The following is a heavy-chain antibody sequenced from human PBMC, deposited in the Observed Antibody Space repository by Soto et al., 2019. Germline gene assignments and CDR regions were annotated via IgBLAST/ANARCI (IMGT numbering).Heavy chain of an antibody. D-gene: IGHD3-10*01. CDR3: ARFRRNYFDY. V-gene: IGHV4-59*01. J-gene: IGHJ4*02. CDR2: INYVGRTS. CDR1: GDSMGGFY. Sequence: SETLSLTCTVSGDSMGGFYWSWFRQTPGKGLEWIGYINYVGRTSFYSPSLQSRVTISLDSSKNQFSLILSSVTAADTAVYFCARFRRNYFDYWGQGTQVTVSS.